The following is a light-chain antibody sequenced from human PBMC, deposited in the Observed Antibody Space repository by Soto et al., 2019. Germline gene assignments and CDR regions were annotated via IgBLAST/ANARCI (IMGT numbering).Light chain of an antibody. V-gene: IGLV2-14*01. CDR3: SSYTTSTSFIL. CDR2: EVS. J-gene: IGLJ2*01. CDR1: SSDIGNYDF. Sequence: QSALTQPASVSGSPGQSITISCTGTSSDIGNYDFVSWYQQVPGTAPKAMIYEVSSWPPGVSNRFSGSKSGNTASLTISGLQAEDEAYYYCSSYTTSTSFILFGGGTKVTVL.